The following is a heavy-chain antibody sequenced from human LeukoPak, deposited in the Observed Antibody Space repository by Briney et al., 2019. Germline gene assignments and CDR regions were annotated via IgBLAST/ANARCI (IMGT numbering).Heavy chain of an antibody. CDR1: GFTFSSYA. CDR2: ISGSGGST. V-gene: IGHV3-23*01. J-gene: IGHJ4*02. CDR3: AKEGRITTSMVVVPAIDY. Sequence: GGSLRLSCAASGFTFSSYAMSWVRQAPGKGLEWVSAISGSGGSTYYADSVKGRFTISRDNSKNTLYLQMNSLRAEDTAVYYCAKEGRITTSMVVVPAIDYWGQGPLVTVSS. D-gene: IGHD2-2*01.